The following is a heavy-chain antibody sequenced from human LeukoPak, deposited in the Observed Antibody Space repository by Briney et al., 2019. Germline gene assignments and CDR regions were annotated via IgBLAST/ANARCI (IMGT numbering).Heavy chain of an antibody. J-gene: IGHJ4*02. Sequence: SETLSLTCTVSGGSISSYYWSWIRQPPGKGLEWIGYIYYSGSTNYNPSLKSRVTISVDTSKNQFSLKLSSVTAADTAVYYCARGDVDGGYYYLDYWGQGTLVTVSS. V-gene: IGHV4-59*12. CDR2: IYYSGST. CDR1: GGSISSYY. CDR3: ARGDVDGGYYYLDY. D-gene: IGHD3-3*01.